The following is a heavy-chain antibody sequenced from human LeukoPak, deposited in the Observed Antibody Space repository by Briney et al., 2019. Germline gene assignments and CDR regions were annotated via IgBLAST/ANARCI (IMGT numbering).Heavy chain of an antibody. CDR1: GYTFTNYI. Sequence: ASVKVSCKASGYTFTNYIIHWVRQAPGQRLEWMGWINAGNGNTEYSQKFQDRVTVTRDTSATTAYMELSSLRSEDTAVYYCARGVRYCTNGVCPWFDPWGQGTLVTVSS. D-gene: IGHD2-8*01. V-gene: IGHV1-3*01. J-gene: IGHJ5*02. CDR2: INAGNGNT. CDR3: ARGVRYCTNGVCPWFDP.